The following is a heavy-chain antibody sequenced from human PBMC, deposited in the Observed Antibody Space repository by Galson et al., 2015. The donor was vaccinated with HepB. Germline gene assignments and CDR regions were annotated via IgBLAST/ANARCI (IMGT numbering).Heavy chain of an antibody. V-gene: IGHV1-3*01. CDR2: INAGNGNT. J-gene: IGHJ4*02. CDR1: GYTFTSYA. CDR3: ARVRGRYGSGYIPGRPLDY. Sequence: SVKVSCKASGYTFTSYAMHWVRQAPGQRLEWMGWINAGNGNTKYSQKFQGRVTITRDTSASTVYMELSSLRSEDTAVYYCARVRGRYGSGYIPGRPLDYWGQGTLATVSS. D-gene: IGHD3-10*01.